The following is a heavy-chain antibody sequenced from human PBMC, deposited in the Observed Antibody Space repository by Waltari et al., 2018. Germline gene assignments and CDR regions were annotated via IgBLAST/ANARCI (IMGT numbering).Heavy chain of an antibody. CDR3: AMPRAVAGSPSRAFDI. CDR2: ISGSGGST. CDR1: GCTFSSYA. J-gene: IGHJ3*02. V-gene: IGHV3-23*01. Sequence: EVQLLESGGGLVQRGGSLRLSCAASGCTFSSYAMSWVRQAPGKGLEWVSAISGSGGSTYYADSVKGRFTISRDNSKNTLYLQMNSLRAEDTAVYYCAMPRAVAGSPSRAFDIWGQGTMVTVSS. D-gene: IGHD6-19*01.